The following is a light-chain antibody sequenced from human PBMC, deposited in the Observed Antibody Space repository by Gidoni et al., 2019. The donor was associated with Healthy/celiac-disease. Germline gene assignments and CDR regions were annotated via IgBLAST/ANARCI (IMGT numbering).Light chain of an antibody. J-gene: IGLJ3*02. CDR3: ETWDSNPWV. CDR1: SGHSSYI. Sequence: QPVLTQSSSASASLGSSVKLTCTLSSGHSSYIIAWHQQQPGKAPRYLMKLEGSGSYNKGSGVPDRFSGSSSGADRYLTISTLQFEDEADYYCETWDSNPWVFGGGTKLTVL. V-gene: IGLV4-60*02. CDR2: LEGSGSY.